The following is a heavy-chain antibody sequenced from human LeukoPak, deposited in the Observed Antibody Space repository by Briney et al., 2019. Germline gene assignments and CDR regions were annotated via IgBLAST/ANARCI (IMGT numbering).Heavy chain of an antibody. D-gene: IGHD3-22*01. J-gene: IGHJ4*02. V-gene: IGHV1-18*01. CDR3: ARFGDYYDSSGYYVADY. CDR2: ISAYNGNT. CDR1: GYTFTSYG. Sequence: ASVKVSCKASGYTFTSYGISWVRQAPGQGLEWVGWISAYNGNTNYAQKLQGRVAMTTDTSTGTAYMELRSLRSDDTAVYYCARFGDYYDSSGYYVADYWGQGTLVTVSS.